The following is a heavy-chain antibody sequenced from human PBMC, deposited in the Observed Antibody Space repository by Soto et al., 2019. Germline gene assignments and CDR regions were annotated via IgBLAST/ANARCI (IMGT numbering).Heavy chain of an antibody. V-gene: IGHV1-3*05. CDR3: ARGSGYYYWDDY. D-gene: IGHD3-22*01. CDR2: INAGNGNT. Sequence: QVQLVQSGAEEKKPGASVMVSCKASGYTFTSYAMHWVRQAPGQRLEWMGWINAGNGNTKYSQKFQGIVTITRDTSATTSYMEMSTLRYEDTAVYYCARGSGYYYWDDYWGQGALVTVSS. CDR1: GYTFTSYA. J-gene: IGHJ4*02.